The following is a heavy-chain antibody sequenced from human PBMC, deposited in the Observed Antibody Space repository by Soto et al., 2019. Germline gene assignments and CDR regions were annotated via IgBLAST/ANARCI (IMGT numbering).Heavy chain of an antibody. CDR2: TYYRSKWYN. J-gene: IGHJ4*02. V-gene: IGHV6-1*01. CDR1: GYSVSSSSAG. D-gene: IGHD3-16*01. CDR3: ARDQGGLDY. Sequence: SHTLSLTCAISGYSVSSSSAGLNWIRQSPSRGLEWLGRTYYRSKWYNDYALSVKSRIAINPDTSKNQFSLQLSSVTPEDTAVYYCARDQGGLDYWGLGSLVTVSS.